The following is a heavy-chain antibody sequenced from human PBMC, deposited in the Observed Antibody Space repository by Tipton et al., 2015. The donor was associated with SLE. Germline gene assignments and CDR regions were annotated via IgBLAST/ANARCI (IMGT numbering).Heavy chain of an antibody. CDR2: ISYDGSNK. CDR1: GFTFSSYA. D-gene: IGHD1-26*01. J-gene: IGHJ4*02. CDR3: AKERDPSGSYYGVDN. V-gene: IGHV3-30*04. Sequence: QLVQSGRGVVQPGRSLRLSCAASGFTFSSYAMHWVRQAPGKGLEWVAVISYDGSNKYYADSVKGRFSISRDSSKNTLSLQMNSLRAEDSAIYHCAKERDPSGSYYGVDNWGQGTLVTVSS.